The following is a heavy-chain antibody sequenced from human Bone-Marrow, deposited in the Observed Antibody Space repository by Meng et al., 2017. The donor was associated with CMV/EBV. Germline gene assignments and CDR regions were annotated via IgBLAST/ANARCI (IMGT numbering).Heavy chain of an antibody. J-gene: IGHJ4*02. CDR1: GFTFSNAW. V-gene: IGHV3-11*01. D-gene: IGHD5-18*01. Sequence: LSLTCAASGFTFSNAWMSWIRQAPGKGLEWVSYIDVDGDTIFYADSVKGRFTISRDNAKNSLYLQMNSLRAEDTAVYYCARGGKNYGDYWGQGTLVTVSS. CDR2: IDVDGDTI. CDR3: ARGGKNYGDY.